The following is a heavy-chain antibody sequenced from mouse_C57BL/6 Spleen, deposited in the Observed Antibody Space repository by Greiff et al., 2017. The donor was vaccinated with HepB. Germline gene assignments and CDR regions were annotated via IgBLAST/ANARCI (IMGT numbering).Heavy chain of an antibody. J-gene: IGHJ4*01. CDR2: IHPNSGST. V-gene: IGHV1-64*01. Sequence: QVQLQQPGAELVKPGASVKLSCKASGYTFTSYWMHWVKQRPGQGLEWIGMIHPNSGSTNYNEKFKSKATLTVDKSSSTAYMQLSSLTSEDSAVYYCARGDYDYAYYAMDYWGQGTSVTVSS. D-gene: IGHD2-4*01. CDR1: GYTFTSYW. CDR3: ARGDYDYAYYAMDY.